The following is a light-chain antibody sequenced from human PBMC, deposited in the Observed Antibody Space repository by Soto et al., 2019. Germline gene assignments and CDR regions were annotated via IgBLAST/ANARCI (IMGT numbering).Light chain of an antibody. CDR3: LQYHTYRT. CDR1: QSISPW. V-gene: IGKV1-5*01. J-gene: IGKJ1*01. Sequence: EIQMTQSPSTLSASVGDRVTITCRASQSISPWLAWYQQKPGKAPKLLIFDASNLESGVPSRFSGSGSGTEFTLTISXLQPDDFATYYCLQYHTYRTFGQGTKVDIK. CDR2: DAS.